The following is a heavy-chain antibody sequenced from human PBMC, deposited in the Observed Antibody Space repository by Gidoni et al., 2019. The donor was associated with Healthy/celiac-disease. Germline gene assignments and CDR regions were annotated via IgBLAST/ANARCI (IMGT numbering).Heavy chain of an antibody. CDR3: AREVWDPKLGPSTDY. J-gene: IGHJ4*02. CDR1: AGALSSYY. CDR2: IYYSGST. D-gene: IGHD7-27*01. V-gene: IGHV4-59*01. Sequence: QVHLQESGPGLVKPSETLSLTCTVSAGALSSYYWIWIRQPPGKGLEWIGYIYYSGSTNYNPSLKSRVTISVDTSKNQFSLKLRSVTAADTAVYYFAREVWDPKLGPSTDYWGQGTLVTVSS.